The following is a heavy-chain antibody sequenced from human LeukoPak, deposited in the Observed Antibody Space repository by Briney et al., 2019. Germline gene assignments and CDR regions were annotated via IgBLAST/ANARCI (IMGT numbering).Heavy chain of an antibody. V-gene: IGHV1-69*13. J-gene: IGHJ4*02. D-gene: IGHD1-26*01. CDR2: IIPIFGTA. CDR3: ARHRFRLVGATLDY. CDR1: GGTFSSYA. Sequence: ASVKVSCKASGGTFSSYAISWVRQAPGQGLEWMGGIIPIFGTANYAQKFQGRVTITADESTSTAYMELSSLRSEDTAVYYCARHRFRLVGATLDYWGQGTLVTVSS.